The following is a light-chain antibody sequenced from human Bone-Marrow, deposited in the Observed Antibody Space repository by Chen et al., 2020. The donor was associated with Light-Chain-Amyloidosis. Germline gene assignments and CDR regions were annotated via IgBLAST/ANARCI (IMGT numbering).Light chain of an antibody. CDR3: QQYNSYSFSLT. Sequence: DIQMSQSPATLSAPVGDRVTITCRASQSISSWLAWYQQKAGKAPKLLIYDASSLESGVPSRFSGSGSGTEFTLTISSLQPDDFATYYCQQYNSYSFSLTFGQGTKVEIK. J-gene: IGKJ1*01. CDR2: DAS. V-gene: IGKV1-5*01. CDR1: QSISSW.